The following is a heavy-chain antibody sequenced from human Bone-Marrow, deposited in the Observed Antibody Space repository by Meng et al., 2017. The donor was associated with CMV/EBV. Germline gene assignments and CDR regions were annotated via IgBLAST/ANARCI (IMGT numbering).Heavy chain of an antibody. J-gene: IGHJ4*02. CDR2: ISYDGSNK. Sequence: GESLKISCAASGFTFSSYAMHWVRQAPGKGLEWVAVISYDGSNKYYADSVKCRFTISRDNSKNTLYLQMNSLRAEDTAVYYCTTENGSSSKDWGQGTLVTVSS. CDR1: GFTFSSYA. V-gene: IGHV3-30-3*01. CDR3: TTENGSSSKD. D-gene: IGHD6-6*01.